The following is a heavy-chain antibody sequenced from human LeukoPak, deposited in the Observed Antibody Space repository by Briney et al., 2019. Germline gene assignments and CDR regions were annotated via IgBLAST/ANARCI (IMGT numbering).Heavy chain of an antibody. J-gene: IGHJ5*02. Sequence: SETLSLTCTVSGGSISSYYWSWIRQPPGKGLEWIGYIYYSGSTNYNPSLTSRVTISVDTSKNQFSLKLSSVTAADTAVYYCARVGSVYAWGSYRSNWFDPWGQGTLVTVSS. CDR1: GGSISSYY. CDR2: IYYSGST. CDR3: ARVGSVYAWGSYRSNWFDP. V-gene: IGHV4-59*01. D-gene: IGHD3-16*02.